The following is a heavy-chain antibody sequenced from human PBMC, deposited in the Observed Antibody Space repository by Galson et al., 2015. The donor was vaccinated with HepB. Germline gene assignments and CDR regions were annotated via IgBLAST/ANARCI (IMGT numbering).Heavy chain of an antibody. CDR2: INYNGSV. CDR3: VRDRWVVAPPAANYYYGMDV. V-gene: IGHV4-59*01. D-gene: IGHD2-15*01. Sequence: LTCTVSGGSIGLYYWSWMRQPPGKGLEWIGYINYNGSVNYNPSLRRRVRLSVDTPKNQFSLKMRSVTSADTAVYYCVRDRWVVAPPAANYYYGMDVWGQGTTVTVSS. CDR1: GGSIGLYY. J-gene: IGHJ6*02.